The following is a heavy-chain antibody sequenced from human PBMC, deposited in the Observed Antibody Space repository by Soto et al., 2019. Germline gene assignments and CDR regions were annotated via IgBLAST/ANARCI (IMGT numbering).Heavy chain of an antibody. CDR3: ARTPMTAVAVYYFDY. CDR1: GGSISSYY. CDR2: IYYSGST. V-gene: IGHV4-59*01. D-gene: IGHD6-19*01. J-gene: IGHJ4*02. Sequence: SETLSLTCTVSGGSISSYYWSWIRQPPGKGLEWIGYIYYSGSTNYNPSLKSRVTISVDTSKNQFSLKLSSVTAADTAVYYCARTPMTAVAVYYFDYWGQGTLVTVSS.